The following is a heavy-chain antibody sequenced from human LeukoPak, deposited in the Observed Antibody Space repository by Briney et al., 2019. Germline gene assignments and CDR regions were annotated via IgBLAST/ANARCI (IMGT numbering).Heavy chain of an antibody. CDR3: ARVMVRGVEVAWFNP. V-gene: IGHV4-59*01. Sequence: SSETLSLTCTVSGGSISSYYWGWIRQPPGKGLEWIGYIYYSGSTNYNPSLKSRVTISVDTSKNQFSLKLSSVTAADTAVYYCARVMVRGVEVAWFNPWGQGTLVTVSS. J-gene: IGHJ5*02. D-gene: IGHD3-10*01. CDR1: GGSISSYY. CDR2: IYYSGST.